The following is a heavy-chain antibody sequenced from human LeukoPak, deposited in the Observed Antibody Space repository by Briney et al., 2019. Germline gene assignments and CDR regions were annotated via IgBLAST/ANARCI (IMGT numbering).Heavy chain of an antibody. CDR1: VYTCTSYG. CDR2: VSAYNGNT. CDR3: ARDTEADVRGNYRLFIRSSFYY. J-gene: IGHJ4*02. Sequence: ASVKVSCKSSVYTCTSYGISWVRQAPGQGLGWVGWVSAYNGNTNYSQKLQGRVTMTTDTSTRTAYMELRSLRSDDTAVLYCARDTEADVRGNYRLFIRSSFYYSGQGTLVTVS. D-gene: IGHD3-16*02. V-gene: IGHV1-18*01.